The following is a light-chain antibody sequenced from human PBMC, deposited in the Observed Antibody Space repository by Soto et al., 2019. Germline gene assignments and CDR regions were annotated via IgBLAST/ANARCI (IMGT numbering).Light chain of an antibody. CDR3: QTWGTGIHV. J-gene: IGLJ1*01. CDR2: LNSDGSH. Sequence: QSVLTQSPSASASLGASVKLTCTLSSGHSSYAIAWHQQQPEKGPRYLMKLNSDGSHSKGDGIPDRFSGSSSGAERYLTISSLQSEDEADYYCQTWGTGIHVFGTRTKLTVL. V-gene: IGLV4-69*01. CDR1: SGHSSYA.